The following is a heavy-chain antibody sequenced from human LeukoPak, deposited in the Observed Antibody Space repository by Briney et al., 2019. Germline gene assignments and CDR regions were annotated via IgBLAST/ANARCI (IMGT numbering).Heavy chain of an antibody. Sequence: PGGSLRLSCAVSGFTVGSKYMSWVRQAPGKGLEWLSVIHDGDATIYADSVKARITISRDHSKNTLHLQMNSLRVEDTAVYYCARLATSTGSYVDYWGQGTLVTVSS. J-gene: IGHJ4*02. D-gene: IGHD3-16*01. CDR1: GFTVGSKY. CDR3: ARLATSTGSYVDY. V-gene: IGHV3-53*01. CDR2: IHDGDAT.